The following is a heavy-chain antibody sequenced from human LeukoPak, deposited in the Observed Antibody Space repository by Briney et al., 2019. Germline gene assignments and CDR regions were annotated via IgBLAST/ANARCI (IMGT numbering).Heavy chain of an antibody. D-gene: IGHD6-19*01. J-gene: IGHJ4*02. V-gene: IGHV4-39*07. Sequence: SETLSLTCTVSGGSISSSSYHWGWIRQPPGKGLEWIGSIYYSGSTYYNPSLKSRVTISVDTSKNQFSLKLSSVTAADTAVYYCASDSSGWFYWGQGTLVTVSS. CDR1: GGSISSSSYH. CDR3: ASDSSGWFY. CDR2: IYYSGST.